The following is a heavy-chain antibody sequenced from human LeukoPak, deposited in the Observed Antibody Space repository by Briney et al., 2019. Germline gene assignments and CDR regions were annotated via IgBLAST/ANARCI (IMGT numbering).Heavy chain of an antibody. D-gene: IGHD3-10*01. V-gene: IGHV4-39*07. Sequence: SETLSLTCTVSGGSISSSSYYWGWIRQPPGKGLEWIGSIYYSGSTYYNPSLKSRVTISVDTSKNQFSLKLSSVTAADTAVYYCARDWGFGELFGYFQHWGQGTLVTVSS. J-gene: IGHJ1*01. CDR1: GGSISSSSYY. CDR3: ARDWGFGELFGYFQH. CDR2: IYYSGST.